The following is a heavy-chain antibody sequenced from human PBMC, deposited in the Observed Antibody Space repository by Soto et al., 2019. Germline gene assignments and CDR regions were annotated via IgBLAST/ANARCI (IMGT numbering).Heavy chain of an antibody. J-gene: IGHJ3*02. V-gene: IGHV3-66*01. CDR3: ASRADIVATIGRDDAFDI. Sequence: EVQLVESGGGLVQPGGSLRLSCAASGFTVSSNYMSWGRQAPGKGLEWVSVIYSGGSTYYADSVKGRFTISRDDSNNSLNLPMSCLRAKDTAVYYCASRADIVATIGRDDAFDIWGQGTMVTVSS. CDR2: IYSGGST. D-gene: IGHD5-12*01. CDR1: GFTVSSNY.